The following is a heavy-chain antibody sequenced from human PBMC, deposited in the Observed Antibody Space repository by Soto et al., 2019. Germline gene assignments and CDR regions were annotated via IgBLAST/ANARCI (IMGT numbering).Heavy chain of an antibody. Sequence: GASVKVSCKASGYTFTGHYMYWVRQAPGQGPEWMGWINPNSGGTNYAQKFQGRVSMTRDTSISTAYMELSRLRSDDTAVYYCAREYSSTWYPFDYWGQGTLVTVSS. V-gene: IGHV1-2*02. D-gene: IGHD6-13*01. CDR2: INPNSGGT. CDR1: GYTFTGHY. J-gene: IGHJ4*02. CDR3: AREYSSTWYPFDY.